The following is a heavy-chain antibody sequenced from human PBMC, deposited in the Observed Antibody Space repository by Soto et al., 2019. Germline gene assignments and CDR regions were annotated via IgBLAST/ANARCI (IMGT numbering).Heavy chain of an antibody. V-gene: IGHV2-5*02. J-gene: IGHJ5*02. CDR2: IYWDGDK. CDR3: AKRLSSYGLGTERGNALDP. Sequence: QVTLKESGPTLVRPTQTLTLTCTFSGLPLTTTGVGVGWLRQPPGKAPEWLALIYWDGDKRHSPPLHNRRTITRDTSKNQVNLTMTNMAPVDTATYYFAKRLSSYGLGTERGNALDPWGQGILVTVSS. CDR1: GLPLTTTGVG. D-gene: IGHD3-10*01.